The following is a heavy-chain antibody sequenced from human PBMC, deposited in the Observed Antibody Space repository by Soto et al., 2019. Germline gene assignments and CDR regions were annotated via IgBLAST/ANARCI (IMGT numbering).Heavy chain of an antibody. D-gene: IGHD3-16*01. J-gene: IGHJ5*01. CDR3: ARRTYDLGAGSGRFDS. Sequence: SVTLSLTCAASGGSITSYGYSWGWVRQPPGQGLVSIGYMYRSGNPYYNPSLKGRCTISIDHSRNQFSLKLSSLTAADTAVYFCARRTYDLGAGSGRFDSWGQGTLVTVSS. CDR1: GGSITSYGYS. V-gene: IGHV4-30-2*01. CDR2: MYRSGNP.